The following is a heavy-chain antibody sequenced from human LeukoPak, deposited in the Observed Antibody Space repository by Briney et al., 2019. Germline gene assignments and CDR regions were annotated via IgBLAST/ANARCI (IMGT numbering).Heavy chain of an antibody. CDR2: IYHSGST. Sequence: PSQTLSLTCTVSGGSISSGGYYWSWIRQPPGKGLEWIGYIYHSGSTYYNPSLKSRVTISVDRSKNQFSLKLSSVTAADTAVYYCASPTGKYYDFWSGYSHAFDIWGQGTMVTVSS. CDR3: ASPTGKYYDFWSGYSHAFDI. D-gene: IGHD3-3*01. V-gene: IGHV4-30-2*01. CDR1: GGSISSGGYY. J-gene: IGHJ3*02.